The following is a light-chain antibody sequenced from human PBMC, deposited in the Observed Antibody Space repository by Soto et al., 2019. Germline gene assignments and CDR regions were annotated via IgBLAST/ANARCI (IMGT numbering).Light chain of an antibody. CDR3: QQSSNWPPIT. CDR1: QSVSRY. CDR2: DTS. V-gene: IGKV3-11*01. Sequence: EIVLTQSPATLSLSPGERATLSCRASQSVSRYLAWYQQKPGQPPRLLIYDTSNSATGIPARFSGSGSGTEFTLTISSLEPEDFAVYYCQQSSNWPPITFGQGKRLEIK. J-gene: IGKJ5*01.